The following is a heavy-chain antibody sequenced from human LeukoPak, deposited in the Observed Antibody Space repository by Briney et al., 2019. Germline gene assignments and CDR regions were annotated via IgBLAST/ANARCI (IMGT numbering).Heavy chain of an antibody. V-gene: IGHV4-39*07. CDR3: ARSYDYGDVDC. D-gene: IGHD4-17*01. CDR1: GGSISSRSFY. Sequence: SETLSLTCTVPGGSISSRSFYWGWIRQPPGKGLEWIGSIYYSGGTNYNPSLKSRVTISVDTSKNQFSLKLSSVTAADTAVYYCARSYDYGDVDCWGQGTLVTVSS. J-gene: IGHJ4*02. CDR2: IYYSGGT.